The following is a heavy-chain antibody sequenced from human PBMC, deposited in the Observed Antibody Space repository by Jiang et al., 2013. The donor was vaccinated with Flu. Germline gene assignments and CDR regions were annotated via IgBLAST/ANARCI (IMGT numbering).Heavy chain of an antibody. D-gene: IGHD3-3*01. CDR2: GST. CDR3: ASRFYYYGMDV. J-gene: IGHJ6*02. V-gene: IGHV4-4*02. Sequence: GSTNYNPSLKSRVTISVDKSKNQFSLKLSSVTAADTAVYYCASRFYYYGMDVWGQGTTVTVSS.